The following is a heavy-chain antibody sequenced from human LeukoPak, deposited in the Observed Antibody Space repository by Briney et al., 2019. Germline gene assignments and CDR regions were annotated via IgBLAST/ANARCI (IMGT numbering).Heavy chain of an antibody. D-gene: IGHD2-2*01. CDR2: IYYSGST. CDR3: ARRGYCSSTSCYEHWFDT. CDR1: GGSISSSSYY. V-gene: IGHV4-39*01. J-gene: IGHJ5*02. Sequence: SETVSLTCTVSGGSISSSSYYWGWIRQPPGKGLEWIGIIYYSGSTYYNPSLKSRLTISVDTSKNQFSLKLSSVTATDTAVYYCARRGYCSSTSCYEHWFDTSGEGRLVTVSS.